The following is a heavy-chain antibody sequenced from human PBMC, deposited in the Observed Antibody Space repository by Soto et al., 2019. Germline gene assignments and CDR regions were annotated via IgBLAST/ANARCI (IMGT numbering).Heavy chain of an antibody. J-gene: IGHJ4*02. CDR2: AYFSGGNT. D-gene: IGHD5-18*01. CDR1: GDSMRCYHFY. V-gene: IGHV4-39*01. CDR3: ARLXSYGYHSGAAHSFYFDY. Sequence: KTSETLSLTCSVSGDSMRCYHFYWGWIRQAPGKGLEWIGSAYFSGGNTYYSPSLKSRVSISVDTSKNEFSLRLTSLTAADTAVYYCARLXSYGYHSGAAHSFYFDYWGQGTLVTVSS.